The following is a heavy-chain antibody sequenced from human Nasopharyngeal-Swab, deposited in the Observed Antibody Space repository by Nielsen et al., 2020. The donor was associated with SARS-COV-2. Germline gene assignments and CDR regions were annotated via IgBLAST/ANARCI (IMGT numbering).Heavy chain of an antibody. CDR2: ISSSGSTI. V-gene: IGHV3-11*01. J-gene: IGHJ6*02. CDR3: ARDQTTVTTFYGMDV. Sequence: GESLKISCAASGFTFSDYYMSWIRQAPGKGLEWVAYISSSGSTIYYAYSVKGRFTISRDNAKNSLYLQMNSLRAEDTAVYYCARDQTTVTTFYGMDVWGQGTTVTVSS. D-gene: IGHD4-17*01. CDR1: GFTFSDYY.